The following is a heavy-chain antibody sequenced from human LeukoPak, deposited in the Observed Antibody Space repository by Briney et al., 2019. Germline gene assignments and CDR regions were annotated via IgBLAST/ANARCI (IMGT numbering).Heavy chain of an antibody. V-gene: IGHV3-23*01. J-gene: IGHJ4*02. CDR2: ITGSGTGT. D-gene: IGHD3-22*01. CDR3: VKGRDYNDASAYYIGDY. Sequence: PGGSLRLSCAASGFTFSTHAMIWVRQAPGKGREWVSCITGSGTGTYYRDSVKGRFTISRENSNDTLYLQMNSLRAEDTAVYYCVKGRDYNDASAYYIGDYWGQGTLVTVSS. CDR1: GFTFSTHA.